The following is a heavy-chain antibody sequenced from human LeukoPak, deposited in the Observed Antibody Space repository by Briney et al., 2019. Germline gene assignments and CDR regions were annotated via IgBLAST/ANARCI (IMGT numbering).Heavy chain of an antibody. Sequence: GRSLRLSCAASGLTFVSNAMNWVRQAPGKGLEWVSSITHTGSAISYADPVKGRLTSTRDNAKNSLFLQMNSLRAEDTAVYYCARDGRPYYGSGNYYSKDAFDIWGHGTMVTVSS. CDR2: ITHTGSAI. V-gene: IGHV3-48*03. D-gene: IGHD3-10*01. J-gene: IGHJ3*02. CDR1: GLTFVSNA. CDR3: ARDGRPYYGSGNYYSKDAFDI.